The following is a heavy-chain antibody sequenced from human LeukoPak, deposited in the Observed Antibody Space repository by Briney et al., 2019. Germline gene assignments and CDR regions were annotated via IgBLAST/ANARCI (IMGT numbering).Heavy chain of an antibody. CDR2: ISYDGANK. CDR1: GFTFSDDQ. Sequence: PGKSLRLSCAASGFTFSDDQMHWVRQAPGKGLQWVALISYDGANKAYTDSVKGRFTISRDNSKNMVYLQMSSLRFEDTAVYYWALGSHGSGRNYFVDWGQGALITVSS. J-gene: IGHJ4*02. V-gene: IGHV3-30*10. D-gene: IGHD3-10*01. CDR3: ALGSHGSGRNYFVD.